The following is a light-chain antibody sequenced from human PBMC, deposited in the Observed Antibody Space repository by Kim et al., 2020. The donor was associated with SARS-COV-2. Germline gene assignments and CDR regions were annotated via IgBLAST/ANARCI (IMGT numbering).Light chain of an antibody. CDR3: QSYDSSLSAVL. CDR2: GNN. CDR1: SSNIGADYD. V-gene: IGLV1-40*01. J-gene: IGLJ2*01. Sequence: QSVLTQPPSVSGAPGQRVTISCTGSSSNIGADYDVHWYQQVPGTAPKLLIYGNNNRPSGVPDRFSGFKSGTSASLAITGLQAEDEADYYCQSYDSSLSAVLFGGGTQLTVL.